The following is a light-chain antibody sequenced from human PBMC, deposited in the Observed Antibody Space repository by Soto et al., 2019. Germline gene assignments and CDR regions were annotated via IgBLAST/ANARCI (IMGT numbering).Light chain of an antibody. CDR1: QTISTY. CDR3: QQTFSTPYT. V-gene: IGKV1-39*01. CDR2: AAS. Sequence: DIQMTQSPPSLSASVGDRVTITCRVSQTISTYLNWYQQKPGKAPKLLIFAASSLESGVPSRVSGSGSGTDFTLTIGSLQPEDFAFYYCQQTFSTPYTFGQGTKLEIK. J-gene: IGKJ2*01.